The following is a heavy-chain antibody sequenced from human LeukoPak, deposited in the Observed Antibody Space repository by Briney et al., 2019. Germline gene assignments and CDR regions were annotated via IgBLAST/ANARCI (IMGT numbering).Heavy chain of an antibody. V-gene: IGHV3-21*05. Sequence: GGSLRLSCAASGFTFSSYAMSWVRQAPGKGLEWLSYISASASFIYYADSVKGRLTISRDNAKNLLFLQMNSLRAEDTAVYYCARIRSLGAFDFSGQGTVVTVSS. J-gene: IGHJ3*01. D-gene: IGHD3-16*01. CDR3: ARIRSLGAFDF. CDR2: ISASASFI. CDR1: GFTFSSYA.